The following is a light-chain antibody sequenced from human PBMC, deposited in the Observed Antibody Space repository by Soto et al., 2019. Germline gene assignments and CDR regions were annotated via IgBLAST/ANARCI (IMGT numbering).Light chain of an antibody. Sequence: ELVLTQSPATLYLSPGERATISCRASQSVSGYSAWYQQKPGQAPRLLIYDTSNRATGIPARFSGSGSGTDVTLTISGLEPEDFAVYYSQQRSNWQYTFGLGTRLEIK. CDR1: QSVSGY. CDR2: DTS. J-gene: IGKJ2*01. CDR3: QQRSNWQYT. V-gene: IGKV3-11*01.